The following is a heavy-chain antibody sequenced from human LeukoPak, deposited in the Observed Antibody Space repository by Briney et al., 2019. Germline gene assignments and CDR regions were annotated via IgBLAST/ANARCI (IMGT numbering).Heavy chain of an antibody. J-gene: IGHJ2*01. Sequence: SETLSLTCTVSGGSISSYYWSWIRQPPGKGLEWIGYIYYSGSTNYNPSLKSRVTISVDTSKNQFSLKLSSVTAADTAVYYCARVYGLNRYFDLWGRGTLVTVSS. CDR3: ARVYGLNRYFDL. CDR2: IYYSGST. V-gene: IGHV4-59*01. CDR1: GGSISSYY. D-gene: IGHD2/OR15-2a*01.